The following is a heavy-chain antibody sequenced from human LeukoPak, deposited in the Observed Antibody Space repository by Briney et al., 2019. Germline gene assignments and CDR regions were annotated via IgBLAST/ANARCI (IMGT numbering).Heavy chain of an antibody. CDR2: ISGSGGST. CDR3: AKVSGQLGDFDY. Sequence: GGSLRLSCAASGFTFSSYAMSWVRQAPGKGLEWVSAISGSGGSTYYADSVKGRFTISGDNSKNTLYLQMNSLRAEDTAVYYCAKVSGQLGDFDYWGQGTLVTVSS. J-gene: IGHJ4*02. D-gene: IGHD6-13*01. V-gene: IGHV3-23*01. CDR1: GFTFSSYA.